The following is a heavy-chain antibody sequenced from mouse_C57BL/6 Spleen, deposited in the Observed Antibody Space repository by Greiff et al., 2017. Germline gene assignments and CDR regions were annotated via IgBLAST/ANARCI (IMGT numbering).Heavy chain of an antibody. CDR1: GFTFSDAW. D-gene: IGHD2-4*01. Sequence: EVKLEESGGGLVQPGGSMKLSCAASGFTFSDAWMDWVRQSPEKGLEWVAEIRNKANNHATYYAESVKGRFTISRDDSKSSVYLQMNSLRAEDTGIYYCTRGDDYDKAWFAYWGQGTLVTVSA. CDR2: IRNKANNHAT. V-gene: IGHV6-6*01. CDR3: TRGDDYDKAWFAY. J-gene: IGHJ3*01.